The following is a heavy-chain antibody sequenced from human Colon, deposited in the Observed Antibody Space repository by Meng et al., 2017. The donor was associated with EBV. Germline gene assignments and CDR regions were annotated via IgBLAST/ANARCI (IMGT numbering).Heavy chain of an antibody. CDR1: GGALSGAY. D-gene: IGHD2-8*02. J-gene: IGHJ4*02. CDR3: ARRPTGIDY. CDR2: IIHGGSP. Sequence: QVPLQQWGDGLLQPSETLSRTCAVKGGALSGAYWNWIRQPPGKGLEWIGEIIHGGSPSYNPSLKSRVTISIDTSKNQLSLMLSSVTAADTAVYYCARRPTGIDYWGQGTLVTVSS. V-gene: IGHV4-34*12.